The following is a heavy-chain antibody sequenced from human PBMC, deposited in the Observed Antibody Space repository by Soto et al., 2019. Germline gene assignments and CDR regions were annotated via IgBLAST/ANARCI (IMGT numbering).Heavy chain of an antibody. CDR2: INPNSGGT. CDR3: GRLTYGGHGVYFDY. Sequence: QVQLVQSGAEVKKPGASVKVSCKASGYTFTGYYMHWVRQAPGQGLEWMGWINPNSGGTNYAQKFQGWVTMTRDTSISTAYMELSRLRSDDTAVYYCGRLTYGGHGVYFDYWGQGTLVTVSS. J-gene: IGHJ4*02. CDR1: GYTFTGYY. V-gene: IGHV1-2*04. D-gene: IGHD3-16*01.